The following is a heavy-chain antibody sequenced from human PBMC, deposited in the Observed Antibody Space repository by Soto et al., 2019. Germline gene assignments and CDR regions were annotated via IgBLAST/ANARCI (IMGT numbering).Heavy chain of an antibody. CDR2: ISGSDGKT. J-gene: IGHJ4*02. D-gene: IGHD3-3*01. CDR1: GFSFASFS. Sequence: HPXGSLRVSWTTSGFSFASFSMTWVRQAPGKGLEWVATISGSDGKTYYADSVKGRFSISRDTSRNTLYLQMNSLRADDTAIYYCAKWSYLDDWGQGTRVTVSS. CDR3: AKWSYLDD. V-gene: IGHV3-23*01.